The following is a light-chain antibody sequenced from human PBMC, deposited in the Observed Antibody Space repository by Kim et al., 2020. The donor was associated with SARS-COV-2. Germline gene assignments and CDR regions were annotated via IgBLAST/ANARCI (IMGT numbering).Light chain of an antibody. V-gene: IGKV1-39*01. CDR3: QQSYKTPYT. CDR2: TAS. CDR1: QNIDDF. Sequence: DVQMTQSPSSLSASVGDRVTITCRASQNIDDFLHWYQQGPGTAPKLLLDTASPFQDGVPSRFSGSGSGTDFTLTISSLQPEDFATYFCQQSYKTPYTFGQGTKLEI. J-gene: IGKJ2*01.